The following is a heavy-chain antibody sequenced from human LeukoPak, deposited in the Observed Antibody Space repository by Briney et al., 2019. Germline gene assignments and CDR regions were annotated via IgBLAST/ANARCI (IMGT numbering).Heavy chain of an antibody. Sequence: SETLSLTCTVPGGSISSHYWSWIRQPPGKGLEWIGYIYYSGSTNYNPSLKSRVTISVDTSKNQFSLKLSSVTAADTAVYYCASVSTGGYSGYDPYYFDYWGQGTLVTVSS. D-gene: IGHD5-12*01. CDR2: IYYSGST. CDR1: GGSISSHY. CDR3: ASVSTGGYSGYDPYYFDY. V-gene: IGHV4-59*11. J-gene: IGHJ4*02.